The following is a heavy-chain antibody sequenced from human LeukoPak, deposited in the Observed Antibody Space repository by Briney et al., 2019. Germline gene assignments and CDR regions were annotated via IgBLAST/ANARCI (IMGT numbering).Heavy chain of an antibody. D-gene: IGHD2-15*01. J-gene: IGHJ6*03. CDR1: GITFSSYG. Sequence: PGGTLRLSCAASGITFSSYGMSWVRQAPGKGLEWVSSISSTGGNTYYADSVKGRFTISRDNSKNTLYLQMNSLRAEDTAIYYCAKNGDRGAYCTGGTCYPYFYYYMDVWGKGTTVTI. V-gene: IGHV3-23*01. CDR3: AKNGDRGAYCTGGTCYPYFYYYMDV. CDR2: ISSTGGNT.